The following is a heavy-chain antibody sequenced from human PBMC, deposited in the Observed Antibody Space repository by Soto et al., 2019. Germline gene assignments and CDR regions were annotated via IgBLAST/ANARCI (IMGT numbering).Heavy chain of an antibody. CDR2: ISSSSSYI. CDR1: GFTFSSYS. V-gene: IGHV3-21*01. D-gene: IGHD3-16*02. J-gene: IGHJ3*02. Sequence: GGSLRLSCAASGFTFSSYSMNWVRQAPGKGLEWVSSISSSSSYIYYADSVKGRFTISRDNAKNSLYLQMNSLKAEDTAVYYCARVRDYIWGSYRLLEAFDIWGQGTMVTVSS. CDR3: ARVRDYIWGSYRLLEAFDI.